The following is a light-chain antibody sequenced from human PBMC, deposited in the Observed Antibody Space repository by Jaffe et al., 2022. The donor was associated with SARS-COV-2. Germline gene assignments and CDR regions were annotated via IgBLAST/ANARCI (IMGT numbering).Light chain of an antibody. CDR2: GDT. V-gene: IGLV1-40*01. J-gene: IGLJ1*01. CDR3: QSYDSSLSGYV. Sequence: QSVLTQPPSVSGAPGQRVTISCTGSSSNIGADYHVHWYQQLPGTAPKLLIYGDTNRPSGVPDRFSGSKSGTSASLAISGLQAEDEADYYCQSYDSSLSGYVFGAGTRVTVL. CDR1: SSNIGADYH.